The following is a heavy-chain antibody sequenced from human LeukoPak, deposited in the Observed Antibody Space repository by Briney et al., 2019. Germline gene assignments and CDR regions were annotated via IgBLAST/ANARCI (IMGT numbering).Heavy chain of an antibody. CDR2: ISYDGSNK. V-gene: IGHV3-30-3*01. D-gene: IGHD6-13*01. CDR3: AREVRMAYSSSWYPAD. Sequence: GRSLRLSCAASGFTFSSYAMHWVRQAPGKGLEWVAVISYDGSNKYYADSVKGRFTISRDNSKNTLYLQMNSLRAEDTAVYYCAREVRMAYSSSWYPADWGQGTLVTVSS. J-gene: IGHJ4*02. CDR1: GFTFSSYA.